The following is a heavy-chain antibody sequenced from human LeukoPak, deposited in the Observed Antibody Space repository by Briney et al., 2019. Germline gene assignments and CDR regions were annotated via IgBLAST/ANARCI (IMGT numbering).Heavy chain of an antibody. CDR3: ARVSGYSSGYDAFDI. D-gene: IGHD6-19*01. J-gene: IGHJ3*02. CDR2: IYYSGST. Sequence: SETLSLTCTVSGGSISSYYWSWIRQPPGKGLEWIGYIYYSGSTNYNPSLKSRVTISVDTSKNQFSLKLSSVTAADTAVYYCARVSGYSSGYDAFDIWGQGTMVTVSS. V-gene: IGHV4-59*01. CDR1: GGSISSYY.